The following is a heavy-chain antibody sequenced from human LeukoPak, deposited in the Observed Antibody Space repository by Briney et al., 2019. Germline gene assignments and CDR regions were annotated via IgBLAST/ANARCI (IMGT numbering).Heavy chain of an antibody. J-gene: IGHJ3*02. CDR1: GGSISSYY. V-gene: IGHV4-59*01. D-gene: IGHD3-22*01. CDR2: IYYSGSI. Sequence: SETLSLTCTVSGGSISSYYWSWIRQPPGKGLEWLGYIYYSGSINYNPSLKSRVTISVDTSKNQFSLKLSSVTAADTAVYYCARVVGYYDSSGARDAFDIWGQGTMVTVS. CDR3: ARVVGYYDSSGARDAFDI.